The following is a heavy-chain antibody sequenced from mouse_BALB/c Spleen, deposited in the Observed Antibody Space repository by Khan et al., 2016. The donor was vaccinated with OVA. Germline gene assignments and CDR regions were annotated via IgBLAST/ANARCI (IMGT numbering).Heavy chain of an antibody. Sequence: EVQLVESGPGLVKPSQSLSLTYTVTGYSITSGYAWNWIRHFPGNKLEWMGYISYSGVTSYTPSLKSRISITRDTSKNQFFLQLNSVTTEDTATYYCARGNYYGYYFDYWGQGTTLTVSS. CDR3: ARGNYYGYYFDY. D-gene: IGHD1-1*01. J-gene: IGHJ2*01. CDR2: ISYSGVT. CDR1: GYSITSGYA. V-gene: IGHV3-2*02.